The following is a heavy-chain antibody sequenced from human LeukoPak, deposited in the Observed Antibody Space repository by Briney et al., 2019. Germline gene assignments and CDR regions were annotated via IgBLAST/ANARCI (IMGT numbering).Heavy chain of an antibody. CDR1: GGSISSYY. CDR3: ARGASPGAFDI. Sequence: SETLSLTCSVSGGSISSYYWSWIRQPPGKGLEWIGYIFYSGSTNYNPSLKSRVTISVDTSKNQFSLKLSSVTAADTAVYYCARGASPGAFDIWGHGTMVTVSS. V-gene: IGHV4-59*01. J-gene: IGHJ3*02. D-gene: IGHD1-14*01. CDR2: IFYSGST.